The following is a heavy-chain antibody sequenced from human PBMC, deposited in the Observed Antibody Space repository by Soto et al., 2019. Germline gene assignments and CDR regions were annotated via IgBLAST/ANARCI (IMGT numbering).Heavy chain of an antibody. D-gene: IGHD2-21*02. CDR3: VQSRCGGDCLQSYSSHSYYGLDV. CDR1: GLSLSTTGVG. V-gene: IGHV2-5*02. CDR2: IYWDDDK. J-gene: IGHJ6*02. Sequence: QITLKESGPTLVKPTQTLTLTCTFSGLSLSTTGVGVGWIRQPPGKALEWLALIYWDDDKRYSPSLKSRLTITKDTSKHTVVLTMTNMDPVDTATYYCVQSRCGGDCLQSYSSHSYYGLDVWGQGTTVTVSS.